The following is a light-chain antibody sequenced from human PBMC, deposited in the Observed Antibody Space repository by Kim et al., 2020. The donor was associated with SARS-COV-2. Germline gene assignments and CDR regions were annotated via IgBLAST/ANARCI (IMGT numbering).Light chain of an antibody. CDR2: VIS. V-gene: IGKV1-9*01. CDR3: QQADDYPIT. Sequence: IQLTQSPSFLSATVGDRVTITCRASQGVSRYFAWYQQKPGKAPRLLINVISTLHSGVPSRFSGSGSGTEFTLTISSLQPEDFATYYCQQADDYPITFRQGTRLEIK. J-gene: IGKJ5*01. CDR1: QGVSRY.